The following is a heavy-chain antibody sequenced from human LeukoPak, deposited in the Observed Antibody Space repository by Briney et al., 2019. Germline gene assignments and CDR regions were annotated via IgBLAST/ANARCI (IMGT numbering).Heavy chain of an antibody. CDR2: IRDRANTYAT. CDR1: GFTFSGSS. D-gene: IGHD4-17*01. V-gene: IGHV3-73*01. J-gene: IGHJ2*01. CDR3: ARSMSTVTTRFFDL. Sequence: GGSLRLSCAASGFTFSGSSIHWVRQTSGKGLEWVGRIRDRANTYATAYAASLKGRFTISRDDSKNSLYLQMDSLRAEDTAFYYCARSMSTVTTRFFDLWGRGTLVTVSS.